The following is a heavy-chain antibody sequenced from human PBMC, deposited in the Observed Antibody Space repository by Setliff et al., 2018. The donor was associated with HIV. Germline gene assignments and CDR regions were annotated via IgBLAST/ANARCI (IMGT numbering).Heavy chain of an antibody. V-gene: IGHV4-31*03. CDR2: IHYSGST. CDR3: ARNSKNWNYPVEYYDYYMDV. J-gene: IGHJ6*03. CDR1: GGSISSGGYY. Sequence: PSVTLSLTCTVSGGSISSGGYYWSWIRQHPGKGLEWIGYIHYSGSTYFNPSLKSRVTISLDTSKNQFSLKVSSMTAADTAVYYCARNSKNWNYPVEYYDYYMDVWGTGTTVTVSS. D-gene: IGHD1-7*01.